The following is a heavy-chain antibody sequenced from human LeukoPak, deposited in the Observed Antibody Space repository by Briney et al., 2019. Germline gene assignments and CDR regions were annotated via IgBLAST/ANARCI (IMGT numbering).Heavy chain of an antibody. CDR3: ARDRRMYSSSQRTYYFDY. CDR1: GGTFSSYA. J-gene: IGHJ4*02. Sequence: SVKVSCKASGGTFSSYAISCVRQAPGQGLEWMGGIIPIFGTTNYAQKFQGRVTITADESTSTAYMELSSLRSEDTAVYYCARDRRMYSSSQRTYYFDYWGQGTLVTVSS. D-gene: IGHD6-6*01. CDR2: IIPIFGTT. V-gene: IGHV1-69*13.